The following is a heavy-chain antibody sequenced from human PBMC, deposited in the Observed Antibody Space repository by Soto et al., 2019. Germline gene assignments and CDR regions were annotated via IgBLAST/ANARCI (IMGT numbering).Heavy chain of an antibody. V-gene: IGHV1-18*01. CDR1: GYGFTTYG. D-gene: IGHD1-1*01. Sequence: QVHLVQSGAEVKKPGASVKFSCKVSGYGFTTYGITWVRQAPGQGLEWMAWISAHNGNTNYAQKLQGRVTVTRDTSTSTAYMELRSLRSDDTAVYYCARGRYGDYWGQGALVTVSS. J-gene: IGHJ4*02. CDR3: ARGRYGDY. CDR2: ISAHNGNT.